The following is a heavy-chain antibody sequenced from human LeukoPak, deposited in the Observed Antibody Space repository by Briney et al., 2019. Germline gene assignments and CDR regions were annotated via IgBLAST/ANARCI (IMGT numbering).Heavy chain of an antibody. V-gene: IGHV3-15*01. CDR1: GFPFSNAW. D-gene: IGHD1-26*01. Sequence: GGSLRLSCAASGFPFSNAWMNWVRQAPGKGLEWVGRIKNNADGGTTDYAAPVQDRFTISRDDSKNTLYLQMNRLKTEDTAVYYCTPGRKWQPWGQGTVVTVSS. CDR3: TPGRKWQP. CDR2: IKNNADGGTT. J-gene: IGHJ4*02.